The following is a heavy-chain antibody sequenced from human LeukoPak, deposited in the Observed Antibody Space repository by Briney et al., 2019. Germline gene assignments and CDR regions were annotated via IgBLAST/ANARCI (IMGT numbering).Heavy chain of an antibody. CDR1: GYTFTTYW. V-gene: IGHV5-51*01. D-gene: IGHD1-1*01. CDR2: IYPADSDT. CDR3: AGRGTGTTLAFDY. Sequence: GESLKISCKVSGYTFTTYWIGWVRQMPGKGLEWMGIIYPADSDTRYSPSFQGQVTISVDKSISTAYLQWSSLKASDTAIYYRAGRGTGTTLAFDYWGQGTLVTVSS. J-gene: IGHJ4*02.